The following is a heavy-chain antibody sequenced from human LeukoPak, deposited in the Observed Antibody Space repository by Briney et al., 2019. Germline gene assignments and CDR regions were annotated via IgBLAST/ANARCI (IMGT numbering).Heavy chain of an antibody. J-gene: IGHJ3*02. Sequence: SETLSLTCTVSGGSISSGSYYWSWIRQPAGKGLEWIGRIYTSGSTNYNPSLKSRVTISVDTSKNQFSLKLSSVTAADTAVYYCARGSGSYWAYDAFDIWGQGTMVTVSS. CDR1: GGSISSGSYY. V-gene: IGHV4-61*02. CDR2: IYTSGST. D-gene: IGHD1-26*01. CDR3: ARGSGSYWAYDAFDI.